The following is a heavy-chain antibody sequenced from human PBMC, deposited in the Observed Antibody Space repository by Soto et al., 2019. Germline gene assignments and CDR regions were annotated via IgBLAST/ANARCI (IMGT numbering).Heavy chain of an antibody. CDR2: ISDYNGNT. J-gene: IGHJ6*02. CDR1: GYTFTSYG. Sequence: QVQLVQSGAEVKKPGASVKVSCKASGYTFTSYGISWVRQAPGQGLDWMGWISDYNGNTNYGQKLQGRVTMTTDTSTSTAYMELRSLRSDDTAVYYCAGTLVSSWYGQAGYGMDVWGQGTTVTVSS. D-gene: IGHD6-13*01. CDR3: AGTLVSSWYGQAGYGMDV. V-gene: IGHV1-18*04.